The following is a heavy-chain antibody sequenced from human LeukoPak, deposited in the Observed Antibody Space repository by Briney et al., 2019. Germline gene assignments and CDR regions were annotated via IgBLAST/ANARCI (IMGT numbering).Heavy chain of an antibody. D-gene: IGHD1-20*01. Sequence: HGASVKVSCKASGYTFTGYYMHWVRQAPGQGLEWMGWINPNSGDTNYAQKFQGRVTMTRDTSISTAYMELSRLRSDDTAMYYCARTLTGASPGYWGQGTLVTVSS. CDR3: ARTLTGASPGY. CDR2: INPNSGDT. J-gene: IGHJ4*02. CDR1: GYTFTGYY. V-gene: IGHV1-2*02.